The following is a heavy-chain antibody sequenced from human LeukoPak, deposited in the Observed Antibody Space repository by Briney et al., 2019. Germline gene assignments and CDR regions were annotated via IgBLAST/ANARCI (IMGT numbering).Heavy chain of an antibody. Sequence: SETLSLTCTVSGGSISSYYWSWIGQPPGNGLDWIGYIYDSGSTNYNPSLKSRVTISVDTSKHQFSLKLSSVTAADTAVYYCARWTACSNRKADNWFDPWGQGTLVTVSS. CDR1: GGSISSYY. CDR2: IYDSGST. J-gene: IGHJ5*02. CDR3: ARWTACSNRKADNWFDP. V-gene: IGHV4-59*01. D-gene: IGHD4-11*01.